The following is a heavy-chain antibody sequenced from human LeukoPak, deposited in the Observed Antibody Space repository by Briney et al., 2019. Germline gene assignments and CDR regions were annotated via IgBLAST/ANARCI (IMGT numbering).Heavy chain of an antibody. V-gene: IGHV4-61*02. D-gene: IGHD6-19*01. CDR1: GGSISSGSYY. CDR3: ARVGSGWYGAFDI. CDR2: IYTSGST. Sequence: PSQTLSLTCTVSGGSISSGSYYWSWIRQPAGKGLEWIGRIYTSGSTNYNPSLKSRVTISVDTSKNQFSLKLSSVTAADTAVYYCARVGSGWYGAFDIWGQGTMVTVSS. J-gene: IGHJ3*02.